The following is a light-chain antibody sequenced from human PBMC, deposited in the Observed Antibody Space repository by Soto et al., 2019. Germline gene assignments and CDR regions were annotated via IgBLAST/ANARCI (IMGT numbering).Light chain of an antibody. Sequence: QAVVTQPPSLSGTPGQRVTISCSGSNSNIGRYSVNWYQHVPGTAPKILIYSDDELPSGVPDRFSGSKSGTSASLAISGLQSEYEAEYYCAAWDDNLNGPLFGGGTKLTVL. V-gene: IGLV1-44*01. CDR2: SDD. CDR3: AAWDDNLNGPL. J-gene: IGLJ3*02. CDR1: NSNIGRYS.